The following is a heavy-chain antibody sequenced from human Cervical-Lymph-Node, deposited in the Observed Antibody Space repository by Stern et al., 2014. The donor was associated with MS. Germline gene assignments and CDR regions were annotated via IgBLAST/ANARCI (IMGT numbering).Heavy chain of an antibody. J-gene: IGHJ4*02. CDR2: INHSGST. D-gene: IGHD3-10*01. CDR3: ARGWRGVRGVIGD. V-gene: IGHV4-34*01. Sequence: QVKLQQWGAGLLKPSETLSLTRAVYGGSFRGYYWSWIRQPPGKGLEWIGEINHSGSTNSNTSLKRRVTITVDKSKNQLSLKLSSVTAADTAVYYCARGWRGVRGVIGDWGQGTLVTVSS. CDR1: GGSFRGYY.